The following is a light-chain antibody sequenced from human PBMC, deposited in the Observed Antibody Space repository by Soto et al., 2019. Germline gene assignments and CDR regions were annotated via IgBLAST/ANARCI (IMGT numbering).Light chain of an antibody. J-gene: IGKJ1*01. CDR2: GAS. CDR1: QSVSSSY. CDR3: QQYYSTPWT. V-gene: IGKV3-20*01. Sequence: EIVVTQSPGTLSLSPGEIANLSCRASQSVSSSYLAWYQQKPGQAPRLLIYGASSRATGIPDRFSGSGSGTDFTLTISSLQAEDVAVYYCQQYYSTPWTFGQGTKVDIK.